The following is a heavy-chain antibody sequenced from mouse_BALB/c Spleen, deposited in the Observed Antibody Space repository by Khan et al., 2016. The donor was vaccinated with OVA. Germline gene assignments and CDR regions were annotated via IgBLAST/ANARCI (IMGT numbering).Heavy chain of an antibody. CDR1: GSSIPSDYA. Sequence: EVELVESGPGLVKPSQSLALTCTVSGSSIPSDYAWNWIRQFPGSKLEWMGYIRNSGNTSYNPSLKSRITITRDTSKNQFFLQLNSVTTEDTATYYCARDGNWYFDVWGAGTTVTVSS. CDR3: ARDGNWYFDV. J-gene: IGHJ1*01. D-gene: IGHD2-1*01. CDR2: IRNSGNT. V-gene: IGHV3-2*02.